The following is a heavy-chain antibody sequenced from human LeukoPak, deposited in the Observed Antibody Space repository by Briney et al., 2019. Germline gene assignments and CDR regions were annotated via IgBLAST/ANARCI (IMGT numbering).Heavy chain of an antibody. Sequence: PGGSLRLSCAASGFTVSSNYMSWVRQAPGKGLEWVSVIYSGGSTYYADSVKGRFTISRDNSKNTLYLQMNSLRAEDTAVYYCARDSGRYSSSWYERYFDYWGQGTLVTVSS. V-gene: IGHV3-53*01. CDR1: GFTVSSNY. J-gene: IGHJ4*02. CDR3: ARDSGRYSSSWYERYFDY. D-gene: IGHD6-13*01. CDR2: IYSGGST.